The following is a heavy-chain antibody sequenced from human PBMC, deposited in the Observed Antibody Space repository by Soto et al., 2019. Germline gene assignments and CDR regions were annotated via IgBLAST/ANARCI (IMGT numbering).Heavy chain of an antibody. V-gene: IGHV4-59*01. CDR2: SYYSGST. Sequence: QVQLQESGPGLVKPSETLSLTCTVSGGSISSYYWSWIRQPPGKGLEWIGYSYYSGSTNYNPSLKSRVTISVDTSKNHFSLKLSSVTAADTAVYYCARVRYYGSGSYYSLDYYYYYMDVWGKGTTVTVSS. J-gene: IGHJ6*03. CDR1: GGSISSYY. CDR3: ARVRYYGSGSYYSLDYYYYYMDV. D-gene: IGHD3-10*01.